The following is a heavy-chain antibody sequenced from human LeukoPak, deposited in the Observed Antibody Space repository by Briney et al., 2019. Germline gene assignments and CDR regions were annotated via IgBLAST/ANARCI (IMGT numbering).Heavy chain of an antibody. J-gene: IGHJ1*01. D-gene: IGHD2-2*01. CDR3: AKDEDARPMYFQH. CDR2: ISGSGGSI. Sequence: GRSLRLSCAASGFTFSSYGMHWVRQAPGKGLEWVSAISGSGGSIHYADSVKGRFTISRDNSKNTLYLQMNTLRAEDTAVYYCAKDEDARPMYFQHWGRGTLVTVSS. V-gene: IGHV3-23*01. CDR1: GFTFSSYG.